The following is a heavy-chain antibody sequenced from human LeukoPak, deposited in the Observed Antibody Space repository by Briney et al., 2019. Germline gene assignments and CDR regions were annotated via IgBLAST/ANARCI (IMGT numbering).Heavy chain of an antibody. CDR1: GYTFTGYY. V-gene: IGHV1-2*06. Sequence: GASVKVSCKASGYTFTGYYMHWVRQAPGQGLEWMGRINPNSGGTNYAQKFQGRVTMTRDTSISTAYMELSRLRSDDTAVYYCARDRIGGARRSSLSSDYWGQGTLVTVSS. CDR3: ARDRIGGARRSSLSSDY. J-gene: IGHJ4*02. CDR2: INPNSGGT.